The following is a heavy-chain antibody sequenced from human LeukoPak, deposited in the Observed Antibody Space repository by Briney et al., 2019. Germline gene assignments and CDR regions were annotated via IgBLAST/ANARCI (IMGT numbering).Heavy chain of an antibody. Sequence: GGSLRLSCAASGFTFSTYAMNWVRQAPGQGLEWVSDISDSGGDTYYADSVKGRFTVSRDNSKNTLYLQVNSLRAEDTAIYYCARDRDRGTYYYSPGMDVWGPGTTVTVSS. J-gene: IGHJ6*02. CDR3: ARDRDRGTYYYSPGMDV. V-gene: IGHV3-23*01. CDR2: ISDSGGDT. CDR1: GFTFSTYA. D-gene: IGHD3-22*01.